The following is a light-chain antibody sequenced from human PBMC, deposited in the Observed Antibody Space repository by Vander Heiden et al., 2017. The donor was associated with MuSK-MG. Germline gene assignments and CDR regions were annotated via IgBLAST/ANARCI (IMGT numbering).Light chain of an antibody. J-gene: IGKJ1*01. Sequence: EIVMTQSPATLSVSPGERATLSCRASQSVYSNLAWYQQKPGQAPRLLIYGASSRATGIPDRFSGSGSGTEFTLTISTMQSEDFAVYYCQQYNNWPRTFGQGTKVEIK. CDR2: GAS. CDR3: QQYNNWPRT. CDR1: QSVYSN. V-gene: IGKV3-15*01.